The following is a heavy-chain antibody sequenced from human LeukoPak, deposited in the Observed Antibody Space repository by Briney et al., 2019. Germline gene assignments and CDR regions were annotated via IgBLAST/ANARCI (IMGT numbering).Heavy chain of an antibody. Sequence: ASVKVSCKASGYTFTGYYMHWVRQAPGQGLGWMGWINPNSGGTNYAQKFQGRVTMTRDTSISTAYMELSRLRSDDTAVYYCARDFSVTMIVVVTGHAFDIWGQGTMVTVSS. J-gene: IGHJ3*02. D-gene: IGHD3-22*01. CDR2: INPNSGGT. CDR3: ARDFSVTMIVVVTGHAFDI. CDR1: GYTFTGYY. V-gene: IGHV1-2*02.